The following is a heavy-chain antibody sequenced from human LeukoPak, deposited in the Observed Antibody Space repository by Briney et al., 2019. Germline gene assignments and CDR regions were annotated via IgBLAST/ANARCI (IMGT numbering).Heavy chain of an antibody. CDR1: GGSIGNSNW. CDR3: ARENPSGYYNRPIDY. CDR2: IYHSGST. D-gene: IGHD3-22*01. Sequence: PSETLSLTCAVSGGSIGNSNWWSWVRRPPGKGLEWIGEIYHSGSTNYNPSLKSRVTISVDTSKNQFSLKLSSVTAADTAIYYCARENPSGYYNRPIDYWGQGTLVTVSS. J-gene: IGHJ4*02. V-gene: IGHV4-4*02.